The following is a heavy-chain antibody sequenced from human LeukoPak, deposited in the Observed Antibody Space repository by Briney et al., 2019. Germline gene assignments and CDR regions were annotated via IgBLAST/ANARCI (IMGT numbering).Heavy chain of an antibody. V-gene: IGHV3-53*01. J-gene: IGHJ4*02. CDR2: IEYSGGSA. CDR1: GDSITYFY. Sequence: ETLSLTCSVSGDSITYFYWSWIRQAAGKGLEWVASIEYSGGSAYYADSVKGRFSISREDSKNTLYLQLNSLRAEDTALYYCTRNSGWYGISWGQGTLVTASS. D-gene: IGHD6-19*01. CDR3: TRNSGWYGIS.